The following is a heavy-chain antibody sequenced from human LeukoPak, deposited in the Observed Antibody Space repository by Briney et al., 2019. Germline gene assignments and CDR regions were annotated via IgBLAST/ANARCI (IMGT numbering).Heavy chain of an antibody. V-gene: IGHV4-59*12. D-gene: IGHD6-25*01. J-gene: IGHJ6*03. CDR3: ARRSAYYYYYMDV. CDR1: SGSISSYY. CDR2: IYYSGST. Sequence: SETLSLTCTVSSGSISSYYWSWIRQPPGKGLEWIGYIYYSGSTNYNPSLKSRVTISVDTSKNQFSLKLSSVTAADTAVYYCARRSAYYYYYMDVWGKGTTVTISS.